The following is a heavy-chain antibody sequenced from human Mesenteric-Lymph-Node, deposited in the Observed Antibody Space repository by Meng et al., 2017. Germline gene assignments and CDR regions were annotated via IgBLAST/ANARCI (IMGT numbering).Heavy chain of an antibody. J-gene: IGHJ4*02. CDR1: GYTFTGYY. CDR2: ISPSGVDT. CDR3: ARSAPNIEY. Sequence: ASVKVSCKASGYTFTGYYTHWVRQAPGQGLEWMGMISPSGVDTTYAQKFQGRVTMTRDASTSTLYMELSSLTSDDTAIYYCARSAPNIEYWGQGTLVTVSS. V-gene: IGHV1-46*01.